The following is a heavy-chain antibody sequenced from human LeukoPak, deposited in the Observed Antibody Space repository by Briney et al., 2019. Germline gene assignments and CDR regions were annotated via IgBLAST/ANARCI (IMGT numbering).Heavy chain of an antibody. CDR3: AKDPGRDMAAAGTYYYYYMDV. J-gene: IGHJ6*03. CDR2: IRYDGSNK. CDR1: GFTFSSYG. Sequence: GGSLRLSCAASGFTFSSYGMHWVRQAPGKGLEWVAFIRYDGSNKYYADSVKGRFTISRDNSKNTLYLQMNSLRAEDTAVYYCAKDPGRDMAAAGTYYYYYMDVWGKGTTVTISS. V-gene: IGHV3-30*02. D-gene: IGHD6-13*01.